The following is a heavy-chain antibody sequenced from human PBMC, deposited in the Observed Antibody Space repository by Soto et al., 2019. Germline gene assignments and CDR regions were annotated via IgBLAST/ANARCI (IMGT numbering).Heavy chain of an antibody. CDR2: MNPNSGNT. CDR1: GYTFTSYD. J-gene: IGHJ4*02. Sequence: ASVKVSCKASGYTFTSYDINWVRQATGQGLEWMGWMNPNSGNTGYAQKFQGRVTMTRNTSISTAYMELSSLRSEDTAVYYCARVTRYYDYIWGSYRPRHFDYWGQGTLVTVSS. V-gene: IGHV1-8*01. CDR3: ARVTRYYDYIWGSYRPRHFDY. D-gene: IGHD3-16*02.